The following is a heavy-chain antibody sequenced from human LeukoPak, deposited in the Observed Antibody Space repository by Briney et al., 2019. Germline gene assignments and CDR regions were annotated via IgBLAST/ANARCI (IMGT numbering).Heavy chain of an antibody. J-gene: IGHJ4*02. CDR1: GFTFSSYN. V-gene: IGHV3-48*01. CDR3: AREPTYSSSWHTSCDY. Sequence: GGSLRLSCAASGFTFSSYNMNWVRQAPGKGLEWVSYITGSSSSIYYADSVEGRFTISRDNAKNLLYLQMNSLRAEDTAVYYCAREPTYSSSWHTSCDYWGQGILVTVSS. CDR2: ITGSSSSI. D-gene: IGHD6-13*01.